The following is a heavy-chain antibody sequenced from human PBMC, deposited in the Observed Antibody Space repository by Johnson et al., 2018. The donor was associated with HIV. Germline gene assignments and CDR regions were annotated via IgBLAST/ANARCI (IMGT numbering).Heavy chain of an antibody. Sequence: VQLVESGGGLVQPGGSLRLSCAASGFTFSSSAMHWVHQAPGKGLEWVSVISTSGDTVLYTDSVKGRFTISRDNSKNTLYLQMNSLRAEDTAVYYCASLSSSLFGAFDIWGQGTMVTVSS. D-gene: IGHD6-13*01. J-gene: IGHJ3*02. CDR3: ASLSSSLFGAFDI. CDR1: GFTFSSSA. CDR2: ISTSGDTV. V-gene: IGHV3-62*03.